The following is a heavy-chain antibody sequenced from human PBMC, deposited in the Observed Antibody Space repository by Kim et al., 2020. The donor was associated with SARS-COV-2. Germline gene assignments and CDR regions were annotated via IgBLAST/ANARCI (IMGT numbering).Heavy chain of an antibody. CDR2: IWVDGSNA. V-gene: IGHV3-33*06. CDR1: GITFKNYG. J-gene: IGHJ6*02. Sequence: GGSLRLSCITSGITFKNYGMHWVRQAPGKGLEWVAVIWVDGSNAFYEDSVKGRFTISRDNSKNILYLHMNSLRAEDTAVYYCAKAGSVGTYYYYGLDVWGQGTTVTVSS. CDR3: AKAGSVGTYYYYGLDV. D-gene: IGHD7-27*01.